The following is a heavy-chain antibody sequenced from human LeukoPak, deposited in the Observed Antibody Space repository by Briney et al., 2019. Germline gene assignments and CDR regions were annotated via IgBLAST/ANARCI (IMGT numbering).Heavy chain of an antibody. CDR3: ARDPIAVAGTGWFDP. CDR1: GYTFTSYG. Sequence: ASVKVSCKASGYTFTSYGISWVRQAPGQGLEWMGWISAYNGNTNYAQKLQGRVTMTTDTSTSTAYMELRSLRSDDTAVYYCARDPIAVAGTGWFDPWGQGTLVTASS. J-gene: IGHJ5*02. D-gene: IGHD6-19*01. CDR2: ISAYNGNT. V-gene: IGHV1-18*01.